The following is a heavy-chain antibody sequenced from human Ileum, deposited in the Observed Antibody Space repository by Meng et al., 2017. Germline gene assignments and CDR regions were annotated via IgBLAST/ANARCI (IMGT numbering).Heavy chain of an antibody. CDR1: GFTFSTYP. CDR3: ARDACGGDCYSGDFDY. CDR2: IKQDGSEK. V-gene: IGHV3-7*01. J-gene: IGHJ4*02. D-gene: IGHD2-21*02. Sequence: GESLKISCAASGFTFSTYPIHWVRQAPGKGLEWVANIKQDGSEKYYVDSVKGRFTISRDNAKNPLYLQMNSLRAEDTAVYYCARDACGGDCYSGDFDYWGQGTLVTVSS.